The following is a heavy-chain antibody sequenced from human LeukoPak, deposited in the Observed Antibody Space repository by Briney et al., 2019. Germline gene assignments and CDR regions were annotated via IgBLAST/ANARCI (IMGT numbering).Heavy chain of an antibody. D-gene: IGHD2-15*01. J-gene: IGHJ3*02. CDR1: GFTFSNYY. Sequence: GGSLRLSCAASGFTFSNYYMTWIRQAPGKGLEWVSYISSSGSTIYYADSVKGRFTISRDSAKNSLYLQMNSLRAEDTAVYYCARVGRSCSGGSCYYPYDAFDIWGQGTMVTVSS. V-gene: IGHV3-11*04. CDR2: ISSSGSTI. CDR3: ARVGRSCSGGSCYYPYDAFDI.